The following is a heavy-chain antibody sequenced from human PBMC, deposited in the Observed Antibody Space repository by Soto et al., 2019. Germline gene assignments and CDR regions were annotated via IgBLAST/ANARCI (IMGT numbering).Heavy chain of an antibody. CDR2: SSGSGGST. CDR1: GFTLSSYA. D-gene: IGHD1-1*01. CDR3: AMPFRSGYNRQWDS. V-gene: IGHV3-23*01. J-gene: IGHJ5*01. Sequence: LRLSCAAPGFTLSSYAMGWVRQAPGRGLAWVAGSSGSGGSTYYADSVQGRCTISRDNSKNPLYPQMNSLRAEDPGGYYCAMPFRSGYNRQWDSSGQ.